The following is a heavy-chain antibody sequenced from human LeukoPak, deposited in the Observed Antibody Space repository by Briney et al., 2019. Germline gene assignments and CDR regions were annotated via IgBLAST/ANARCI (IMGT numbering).Heavy chain of an antibody. J-gene: IGHJ3*02. CDR1: GGSFSGYY. V-gene: IGHV4-34*01. CDR3: AREVGANEGGAFDI. Sequence: PSETLSLTCAVYGGSFSGYYWSWIRQPPGKGQEWIGEINHSGSTNYNPSLKSRVTISVDTSKNQFSLKLSSVTAADTAVYYCAREVGANEGGAFDIWGQGTMVTVSS. D-gene: IGHD1-26*01. CDR2: INHSGST.